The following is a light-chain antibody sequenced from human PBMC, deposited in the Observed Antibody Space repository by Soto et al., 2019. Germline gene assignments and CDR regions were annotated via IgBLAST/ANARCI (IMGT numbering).Light chain of an antibody. J-gene: IGKJ1*01. CDR3: QQYNKWWT. CDR2: GSF. CDR1: HSITSD. Sequence: EIVMTQSPATLSVSPGESATLSCRASHSITSDLAWYQHRPGQGPRLLIYGSFRRAPGIPARFSGSGSGTEFTLTISSLQSEDFAVYYCQQYNKWWTFGQGPRWIS. V-gene: IGKV3-15*01.